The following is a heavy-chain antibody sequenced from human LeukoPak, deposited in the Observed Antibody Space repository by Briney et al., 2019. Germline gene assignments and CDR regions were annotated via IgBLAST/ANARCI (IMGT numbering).Heavy chain of an antibody. CDR3: VRDGDAYNFDC. Sequence: GGSLRLSCAASGFTFSPYWMHWVRQAPGKGLVWVSRIKSDGSSTNYADSVKGRFTISRDNVKNTLYLQMNSLRAEDTAVYYCVRDGDAYNFDCWGQGTLVVVSS. D-gene: IGHD5-24*01. J-gene: IGHJ4*02. V-gene: IGHV3-74*01. CDR2: IKSDGSST. CDR1: GFTFSPYW.